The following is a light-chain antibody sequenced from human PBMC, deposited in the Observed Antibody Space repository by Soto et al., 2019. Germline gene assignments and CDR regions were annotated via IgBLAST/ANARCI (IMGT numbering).Light chain of an antibody. CDR2: KAS. CDR1: QSIGSW. CDR3: QQYNTYPST. V-gene: IGKV1-5*03. J-gene: IGKJ2*01. Sequence: DNQMTQSPSTLSASVGDRVTITCRASQSIGSWLAWYKQTPGEAPKLLIYKASTLESGVPSRFSGSGSGTEFTLTISSLQPDDFATYYCQQYNTYPSTFGHGTKLDIK.